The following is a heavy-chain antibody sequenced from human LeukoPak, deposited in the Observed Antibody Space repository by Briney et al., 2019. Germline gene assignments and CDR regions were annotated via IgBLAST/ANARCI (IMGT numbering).Heavy chain of an antibody. CDR3: ARGVNGDSRFDP. J-gene: IGHJ5*02. CDR1: GFTFSSYW. Sequence: RSLRLSCAASGFTFSSYWMHWVRQAPGKGQVWVSRINTDGSSTTYADSVKGRFTISRDNAKNTLYLQMNSLRAEDTAVYYCARGVNGDSRFDPWGQGTLVTVSS. D-gene: IGHD4-17*01. CDR2: INTDGSST. V-gene: IGHV3-74*01.